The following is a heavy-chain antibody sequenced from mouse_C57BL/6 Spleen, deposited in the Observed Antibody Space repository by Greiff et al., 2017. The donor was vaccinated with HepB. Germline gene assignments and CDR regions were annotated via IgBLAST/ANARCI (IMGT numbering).Heavy chain of an antibody. CDR1: GYTFTSYW. CDR2: IHPNSGST. J-gene: IGHJ4*01. Sequence: QVQLQQSGAELVKPGASVKLSCKASGYTFTSYWMHWVKQRPGQGLEWIGMIHPNSGSTNYNEKFKSKATLTVDKSSSTAYMQLSSLTSEDSAVYYWGREDYDYADAMEYWGQGTSVTVSS. D-gene: IGHD2-4*01. V-gene: IGHV1-64*01. CDR3: GREDYDYADAMEY.